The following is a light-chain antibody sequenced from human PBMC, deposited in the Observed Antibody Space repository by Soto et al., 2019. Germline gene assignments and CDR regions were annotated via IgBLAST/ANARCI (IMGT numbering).Light chain of an antibody. Sequence: QSVLTQPPSVSEAPGQRVTISCTASSSNIGAGYEAHWYQQIPGTAPKLLIYEKNNRPSGVPDRFSGSNSGTTATLAITGLQAEDEDEDYCQSYDSSLSGYVFGTGTKLTVL. CDR1: SSNIGAGYE. CDR3: QSYDSSLSGYV. CDR2: EKN. J-gene: IGLJ1*01. V-gene: IGLV1-40*01.